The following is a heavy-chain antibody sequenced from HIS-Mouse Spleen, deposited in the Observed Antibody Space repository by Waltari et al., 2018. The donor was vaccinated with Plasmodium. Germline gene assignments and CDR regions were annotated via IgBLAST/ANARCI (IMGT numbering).Heavy chain of an antibody. V-gene: IGHV4-39*07. CDR2: IYYSGST. CDR3: ARITGDDAFDI. D-gene: IGHD7-27*01. J-gene: IGHJ3*02. CDR1: GGSTSRSSYY. Sequence: QLQLQESGPGLVKPSETLSLTCTVPGGSTSRSSYYWGWIRQPPGKGLEWIGSIYYSGSTYYNPSLKSRVTISVDTSKNQFSLKLSSVTAADTAVYYCARITGDDAFDIWGQGTMVTVSS.